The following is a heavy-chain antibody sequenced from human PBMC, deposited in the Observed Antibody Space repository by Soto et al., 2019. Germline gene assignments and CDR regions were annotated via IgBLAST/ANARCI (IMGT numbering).Heavy chain of an antibody. CDR1: GFTVSSNY. V-gene: IGHV3-66*01. D-gene: IGHD3-16*02. J-gene: IGHJ6*02. CDR3: ARMGVIPFYYYGMEV. Sequence: EVQLVESGGGLVQPGGSLRLSCAASGFTVSSNYMSWVRQAPGKGLEWVSVIYSGGSTYYADSVKGRFTISRDNSKNTLYLQMTSLRAADTAVYYCARMGVIPFYYYGMEVWGQGTTVTVSS. CDR2: IYSGGST.